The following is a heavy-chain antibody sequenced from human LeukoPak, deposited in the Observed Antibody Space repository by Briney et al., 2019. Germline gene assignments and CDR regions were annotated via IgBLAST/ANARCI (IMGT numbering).Heavy chain of an antibody. V-gene: IGHV4-59*01. CDR3: ARDHGGLDY. CDR2: IYYSGST. J-gene: IGHJ4*02. Sequence: SETLSLTCTVSGGSISSYYWSWIRQPPGKGLEWIGYIYYSGSTNYNPSLKSRVTISVDTSKNQFSLKLSSVTAADTAVYYCARDHGGLDYWGQGTLATVSS. CDR1: GGSISSYY.